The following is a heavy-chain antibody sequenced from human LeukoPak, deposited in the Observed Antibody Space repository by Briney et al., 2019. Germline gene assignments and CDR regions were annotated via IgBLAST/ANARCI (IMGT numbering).Heavy chain of an antibody. J-gene: IGHJ3*02. CDR1: GFTFSNYW. D-gene: IGHD2-15*01. V-gene: IGHV3-7*01. CDR2: IKQEGSEK. Sequence: GGSLRLSCAGSGFTFSNYWMTWVRQAPGKGLEWVASIKQEGSEKYYADSVKGRFTISRDNSKNTLYLQMNSLRAEDTAVYYCAKDWGYCSGGSCYFQRGNAFDIWGQGTMVTVSS. CDR3: AKDWGYCSGGSCYFQRGNAFDI.